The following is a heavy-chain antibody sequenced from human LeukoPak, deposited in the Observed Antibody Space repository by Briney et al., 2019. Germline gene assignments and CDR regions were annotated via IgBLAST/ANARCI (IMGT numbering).Heavy chain of an antibody. J-gene: IGHJ4*02. CDR3: ARGPRPVQLESGPLDY. Sequence: GASVKVSCKASGYTFSSYGISWVRQAPGQGLAWMGWISAYNGDANYAQKLQGRVTMTTDTSTSTAYMELRSLRSDDTAVYYCARGPRPVQLESGPLDYWGQGTLVIVSS. CDR2: ISAYNGDA. D-gene: IGHD1-1*01. CDR1: GYTFSSYG. V-gene: IGHV1-18*01.